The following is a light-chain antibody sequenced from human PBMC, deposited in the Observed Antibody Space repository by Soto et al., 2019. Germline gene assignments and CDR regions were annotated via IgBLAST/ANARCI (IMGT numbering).Light chain of an antibody. J-gene: IGKJ1*01. Sequence: DIQLTQSPSTLSASVGDRVTLTCRASQSIRTWLAWYQQKPGKAPNLLIYDASSLKSGVPSRFSGSGSGTEFTLTISSLQPDDFATYYCQQYNSYSTFGQGTKV. V-gene: IGKV1-5*01. CDR2: DAS. CDR3: QQYNSYST. CDR1: QSIRTW.